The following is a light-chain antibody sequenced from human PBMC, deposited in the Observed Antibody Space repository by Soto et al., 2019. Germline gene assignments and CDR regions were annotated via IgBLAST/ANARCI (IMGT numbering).Light chain of an antibody. Sequence: EIVLTQSPGTLSLSPGERATLSCRASQSVSSSYLAWYQQKPGQAPRLLIYGASSRATGIPDRFSGSGSGTDFTLTISRLEPEDCAVYDCQPYGSSPHTFGQGTKLEIK. CDR2: GAS. J-gene: IGKJ2*01. CDR1: QSVSSSY. CDR3: QPYGSSPHT. V-gene: IGKV3-20*01.